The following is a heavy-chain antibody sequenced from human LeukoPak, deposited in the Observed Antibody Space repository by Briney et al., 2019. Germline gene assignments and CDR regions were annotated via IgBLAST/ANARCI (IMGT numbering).Heavy chain of an antibody. J-gene: IGHJ4*02. V-gene: IGHV3-23*01. CDR2: ISGSGDST. CDR3: AKEADYDFWSGYGGFDY. D-gene: IGHD3-3*01. Sequence: TGGSLRLSCAASRFTFSSYGMSWVRQAPGKGLEWVSAISGSGDSTYYADSVKGRFTISRDNSKNTLYLQMNSLRAEDTAVYYCAKEADYDFWSGYGGFDYWGQGTLVTVSS. CDR1: RFTFSSYG.